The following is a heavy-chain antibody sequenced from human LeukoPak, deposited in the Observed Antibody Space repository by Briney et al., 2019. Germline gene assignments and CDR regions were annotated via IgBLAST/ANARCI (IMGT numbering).Heavy chain of an antibody. D-gene: IGHD3-16*01. CDR2: IYTSGST. V-gene: IGHV4-4*09. CDR1: GGSISSYY. J-gene: IGHJ5*02. Sequence: SENLSLTCTVSGGSISSYYWSWIRQPPGKGLEWIGYIYTSGSTNYNPSLKSRVTISVDTSKNQFSLKLSSVTAADTAVYYCARAPGGGGWFDPWGQGTLVTVSS. CDR3: ARAPGGGGWFDP.